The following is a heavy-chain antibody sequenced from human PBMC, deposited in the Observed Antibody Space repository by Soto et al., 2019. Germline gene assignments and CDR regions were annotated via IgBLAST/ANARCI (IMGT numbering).Heavy chain of an antibody. CDR3: ARDSAIEAAGMVDY. Sequence: SVKVSCKASGGTFISYAISWVRQAPGQGLEWMGGIIPIFGTANYAQKFQGRVTITADKSTSTAYMELSRLRSDDTAVYYCARDSAIEAAGMVDYWGQGTLVTVSS. J-gene: IGHJ4*02. CDR1: GGTFISYA. CDR2: IIPIFGTA. D-gene: IGHD6-13*01. V-gene: IGHV1-69*06.